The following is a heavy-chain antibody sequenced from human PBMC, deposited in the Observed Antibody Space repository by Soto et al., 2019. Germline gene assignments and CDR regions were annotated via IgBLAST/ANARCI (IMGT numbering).Heavy chain of an antibody. CDR3: ARDRITIFGVVWRYYYYGMDV. D-gene: IGHD3-3*01. CDR2: VYYSGTT. Sequence: SETLSLTCTVSGGSIDSGDYYWSWIRQPPGKGLEWIGYVYYSGTTNYNPFLKSRVTLSLDKSKNQFSLKLSSVTAAATAVYYCARDRITIFGVVWRYYYYGMDVWGQGTTVTVSS. J-gene: IGHJ6*02. V-gene: IGHV4-61*08. CDR1: GGSIDSGDYY.